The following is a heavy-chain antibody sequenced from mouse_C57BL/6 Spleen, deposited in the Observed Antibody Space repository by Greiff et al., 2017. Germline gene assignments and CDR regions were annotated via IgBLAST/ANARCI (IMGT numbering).Heavy chain of an antibody. J-gene: IGHJ2*01. CDR3: TRSRGYYDGYFDY. D-gene: IGHD2-3*01. CDR1: GYTFTDYE. V-gene: IGHV1-15*01. Sequence: VQLQQSGAELVRPGASVTLSCKASGYTFTDYEMHWVKQTPVHGLEWIGAIDPETGGTAYNQKFKGKAILTADKSSSTAYMELRSLTSEDSAVYYCTRSRGYYDGYFDYWGQGTTLTVSS. CDR2: IDPETGGT.